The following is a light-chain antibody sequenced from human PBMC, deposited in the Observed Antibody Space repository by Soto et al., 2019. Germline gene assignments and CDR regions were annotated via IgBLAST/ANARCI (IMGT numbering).Light chain of an antibody. Sequence: EIVITQSPATLSVSPGERATLSCRVSQRVSSNLAWYQQKPGQAPRLLIYGASTRANGIPARFSGSRSGTEFTLTINSLQSEDFAVYYCQQYNNCPPYTFGQGTKLEIK. V-gene: IGKV3-15*01. CDR3: QQYNNCPPYT. CDR1: QRVSSN. J-gene: IGKJ2*01. CDR2: GAS.